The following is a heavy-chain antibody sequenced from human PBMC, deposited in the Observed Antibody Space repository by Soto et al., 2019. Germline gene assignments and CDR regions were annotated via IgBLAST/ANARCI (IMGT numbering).Heavy chain of an antibody. CDR1: GYTFTSYG. J-gene: IGHJ6*02. Sequence: QVQLVQSGAAVKKPGASVKVSCKASGYTFTSYGFSWVRQAPGQGLEWMGWISAYNGNTNYAQKLQGRVTMPTDTSTSTAYMELRSLRSDDTAVYYCASYHLNSYYYGMDVWGQGTTVTVSS. CDR3: ASYHLNSYYYGMDV. CDR2: ISAYNGNT. V-gene: IGHV1-18*01.